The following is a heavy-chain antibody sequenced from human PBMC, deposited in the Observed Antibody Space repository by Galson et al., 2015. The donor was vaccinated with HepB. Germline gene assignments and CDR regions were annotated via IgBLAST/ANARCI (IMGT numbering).Heavy chain of an antibody. CDR2: IYYSGST. D-gene: IGHD2-2*03. Sequence: TLSLTCTVSGGSISSSGYYWGWIRQPPGKGLEWIGSIYYSGSTYYNPSLKSRVTISVDTSKNQFSLKLSSVTAADTAVYYCARLDIVVVPAAFDYWGQGTLVTVSS. CDR3: ARLDIVVVPAAFDY. J-gene: IGHJ4*02. CDR1: GGSISSSGYY. V-gene: IGHV4-39*07.